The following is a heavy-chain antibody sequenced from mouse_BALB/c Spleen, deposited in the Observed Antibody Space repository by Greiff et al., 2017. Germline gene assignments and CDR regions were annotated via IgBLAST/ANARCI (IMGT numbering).Heavy chain of an antibody. J-gene: IGHJ4*01. Sequence: EVHLVESGGGLVQPGGSLRLSCATSGFTFTDYYMSWVRQPPGKALEWLGFIRNKANGYTTEYSASVKGRFTISRDNSQSILYLQMNTLRAEDSATYYCAREGEDAMDYWGQGTSVTVSS. CDR2: IRNKANGYTT. V-gene: IGHV7-3*02. CDR3: AREGEDAMDY. CDR1: GFTFTDYY.